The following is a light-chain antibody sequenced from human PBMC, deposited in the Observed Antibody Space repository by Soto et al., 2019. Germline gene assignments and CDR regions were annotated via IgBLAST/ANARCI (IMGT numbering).Light chain of an antibody. CDR1: RSINSY. V-gene: IGKV1-39*01. Sequence: DIQMTPSPSSLSASVGDRVTITCRASRSINSYLNWYQQKPGKAPKLLIYDASRIESGVPPRFSGNGSGTDFTLTISSLQPEDFATYYCQQTYNTPRTFGQGTKVEVK. CDR2: DAS. J-gene: IGKJ1*01. CDR3: QQTYNTPRT.